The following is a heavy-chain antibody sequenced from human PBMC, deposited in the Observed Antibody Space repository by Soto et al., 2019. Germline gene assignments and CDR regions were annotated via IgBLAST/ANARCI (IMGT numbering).Heavy chain of an antibody. D-gene: IGHD2-15*01. CDR2: INPDNGNT. Sequence: ASVKVSCKASGYTFTRYTMNWVRQAPGQRLEWMGWINPDNGNTKSSQKFQDRVVITRDTSASTAYMDLSSLRSEDTAVYYCARGIATGQLDPWGQGTLVTVSS. CDR3: ARGIATGQLDP. J-gene: IGHJ5*02. CDR1: GYTFTRYT. V-gene: IGHV1-3*01.